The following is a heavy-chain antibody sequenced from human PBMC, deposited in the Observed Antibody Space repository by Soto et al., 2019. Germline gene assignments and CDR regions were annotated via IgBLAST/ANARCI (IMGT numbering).Heavy chain of an antibody. CDR3: ARESYYGSGATVVGY. CDR1: GGSISNFY. V-gene: IGHV4-59*01. J-gene: IGHJ4*02. D-gene: IGHD3-10*01. Sequence: SETLSLTCTVSGGSISNFYWSWIRQPPGKGPEWIGYIYYSGTTSYNPSLNSRVTISVDTSKNQFSLKLNSVTAADTAVYYCARESYYGSGATVVGYWGLGTLVTVSS. CDR2: IYYSGTT.